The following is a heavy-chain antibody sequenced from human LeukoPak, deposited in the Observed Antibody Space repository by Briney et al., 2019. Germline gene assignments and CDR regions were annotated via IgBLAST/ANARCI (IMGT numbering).Heavy chain of an antibody. J-gene: IGHJ3*02. Sequence: PGGXLRLSCAASGFTFRSCWMQWVRQAPGKGLMWMSRLNGDGSITISVDSVKGRFTISRDNAKNSLYLQMNSLRAEDTAVYYCARDYYDRADSFDIWGQGTLVTVSS. D-gene: IGHD3-22*01. CDR2: LNGDGSIT. CDR3: ARDYYDRADSFDI. CDR1: GFTFRSCW. V-gene: IGHV3-74*01.